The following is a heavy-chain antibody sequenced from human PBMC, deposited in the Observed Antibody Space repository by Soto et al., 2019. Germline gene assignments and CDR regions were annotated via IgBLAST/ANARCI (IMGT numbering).Heavy chain of an antibody. D-gene: IGHD6-13*01. CDR1: GYTFNNYV. J-gene: IGHJ3*02. Sequence: ASVKVSCKASGYTFNNYVIHWVRQAPGQRLEWMGWSNAGNANTKYSQDFQGRVTITRDTSASTAYMELSSLRSEDMAVYYCARGSSSSDAFDIWGQGTMV. CDR3: ARGSSSSDAFDI. CDR2: SNAGNANT. V-gene: IGHV1-3*02.